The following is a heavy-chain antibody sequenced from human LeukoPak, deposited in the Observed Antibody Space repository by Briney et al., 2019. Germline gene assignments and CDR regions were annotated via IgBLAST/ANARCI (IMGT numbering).Heavy chain of an antibody. J-gene: IGHJ4*02. CDR1: GFTFSSYG. CDR2: IWYDGSNK. D-gene: IGHD2-2*01. CDR3: AKDLGCSSTSCLDY. V-gene: IGHV3-30*02. Sequence: GGSLRLSCAASGFTFSSYGMHWVRQAPGKGLEWVAVIWYDGSNKYYADSVKGRFTISRDNSKNTLYLQMNSLRAEDTAVYYCAKDLGCSSTSCLDYWGQGTLVTVSS.